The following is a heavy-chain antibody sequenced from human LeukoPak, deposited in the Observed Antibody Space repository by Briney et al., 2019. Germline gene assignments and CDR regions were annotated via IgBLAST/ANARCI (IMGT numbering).Heavy chain of an antibody. CDR3: ARPLDSSNNYFDY. J-gene: IGHJ4*02. D-gene: IGHD6-13*01. CDR1: GFTFSRNA. Sequence: PGGSLRLSCAASGFTFSRNAMNWVRQAPGKGLEWVSFISSSSNYMSYADSVKGRFTISRDNAKNSLYLQMNSLRAEDTAVYHCARPLDSSNNYFDYWGQGTLVTVSA. V-gene: IGHV3-21*01. CDR2: ISSSSNYM.